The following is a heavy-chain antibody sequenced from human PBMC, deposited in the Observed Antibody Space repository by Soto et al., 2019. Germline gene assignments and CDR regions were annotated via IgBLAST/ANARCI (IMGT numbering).Heavy chain of an antibody. Sequence: QVQLQESGPGLVKPSQTLSLTCTVSGGSISSGGYYWSWIRQHPGKGLEWIGYIYYSGNTYNNPSLKSRLTISVEPSKNQFSLKLSSVTAADTAVYCCARNSVVQLAFDIWGQGTVVTVSS. CDR1: GGSISSGGYY. CDR2: IYYSGNT. V-gene: IGHV4-31*03. J-gene: IGHJ3*02. D-gene: IGHD2-2*01. CDR3: ARNSVVQLAFDI.